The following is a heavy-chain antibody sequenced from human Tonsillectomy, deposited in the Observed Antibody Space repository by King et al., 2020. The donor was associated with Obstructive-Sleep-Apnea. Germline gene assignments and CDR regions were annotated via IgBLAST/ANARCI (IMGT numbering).Heavy chain of an antibody. J-gene: IGHJ4*02. D-gene: IGHD6-13*01. V-gene: IGHV4-38-2*02. CDR1: GYSISSGYY. CDR2: IYHSGCP. CDR3: ARDSRDYFDY. Sequence: VQLQESGPGLVKPSETLSLTCTVSGYSISSGYYWGWIRQPPGKGLEWMWRIYHSGCPYYNPSLKSRVTISLDTSTNQFSLKLSFVTAADTAVYYCARDSRDYFDYWGQGTLVTVSS.